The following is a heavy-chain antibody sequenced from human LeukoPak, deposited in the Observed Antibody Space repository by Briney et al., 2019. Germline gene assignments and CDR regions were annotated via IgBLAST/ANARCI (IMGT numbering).Heavy chain of an antibody. D-gene: IGHD3-9*01. V-gene: IGHV3-11*01. Sequence: PGGSLRLSCAASGFTISDYYMSWIRQAPGKGLEWVSYISSSGSTIYYADSVKGRFTISRDNAKNSLYLQMNSLRAEDTAVYYCARDRGALRYFDWLPYYYYGMDVWGQGTTVTVSS. CDR1: GFTISDYY. J-gene: IGHJ6*02. CDR3: ARDRGALRYFDWLPYYYYGMDV. CDR2: ISSSGSTI.